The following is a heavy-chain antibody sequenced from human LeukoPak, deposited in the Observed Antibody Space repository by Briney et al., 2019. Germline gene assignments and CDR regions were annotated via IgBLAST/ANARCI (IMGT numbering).Heavy chain of an antibody. Sequence: ASVKVSCKASGYTFTSYGISWVRQAPGQGLEWMGWISAYNDNTNYAQKLQGRVTMTTDTSTSTAYMELRSLRSDDTAVYYCARGNPMIVVVTPFDYWGQGTLVTVSS. CDR3: ARGNPMIVVVTPFDY. CDR2: ISAYNDNT. V-gene: IGHV1-18*01. D-gene: IGHD3-22*01. CDR1: GYTFTSYG. J-gene: IGHJ4*02.